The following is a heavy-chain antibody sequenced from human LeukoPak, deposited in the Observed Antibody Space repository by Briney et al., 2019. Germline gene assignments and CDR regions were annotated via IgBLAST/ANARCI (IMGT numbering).Heavy chain of an antibody. CDR3: TTDFYDNSGYLVY. CDR1: GFTVSSNY. CDR2: IKSKTDGGTT. J-gene: IGHJ4*02. D-gene: IGHD3-22*01. V-gene: IGHV3-15*01. Sequence: GGSLRLSCAASGFTVSSNYMSWVRQAPGKGLEWVGRIKSKTDGGTTDYAAPVKGRFTISRDDSKNTLYLQMNSLKTEDTAVYYCTTDFYDNSGYLVYWGQGTLVTVSS.